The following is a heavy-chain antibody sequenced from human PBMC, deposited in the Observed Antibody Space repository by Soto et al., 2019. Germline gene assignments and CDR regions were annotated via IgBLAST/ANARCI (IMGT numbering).Heavy chain of an antibody. D-gene: IGHD6-13*01. J-gene: IGHJ4*02. CDR2: ISSSGSTI. V-gene: IGHV3-11*01. CDR3: ASSIAAAGPFDY. CDR1: GFTFSDYY. Sequence: GRSLRLSCAASGFTFSDYYMSWIRQAPGKGLEWVSYISSSGSTIYYADSVKGRFTISRDNAKNSLYLQMNSLRAEDTAVYYCASSIAAAGPFDYWGQGTLVTVSS.